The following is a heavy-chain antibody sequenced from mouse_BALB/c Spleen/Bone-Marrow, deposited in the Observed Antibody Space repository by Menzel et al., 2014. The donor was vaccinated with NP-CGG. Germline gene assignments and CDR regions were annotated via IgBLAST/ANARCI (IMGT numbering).Heavy chain of an antibody. V-gene: IGHV1S135*01. CDR1: GYAFTSYN. Sequence: VQLQQSGPELVKPGASVKVSCKASGYAFTSYNMYRVKRSHGKSLEWIGHIDPFNGGTSYNQKFKGKATLTVDKSASTAYMHLNSLTSEDSAVYYCAREDYGKGFAYWGQGTLVTVSA. CDR2: IDPFNGGT. CDR3: AREDYGKGFAY. D-gene: IGHD2-1*01. J-gene: IGHJ3*01.